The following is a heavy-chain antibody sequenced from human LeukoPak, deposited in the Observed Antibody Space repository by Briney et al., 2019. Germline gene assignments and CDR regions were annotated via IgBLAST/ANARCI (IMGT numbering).Heavy chain of an antibody. J-gene: IGHJ4*02. CDR1: GYIFTKYV. V-gene: IGHV1-3*01. CDR3: ARDDCGDTCYPGGY. CDR2: IKAGNGVT. Sequence: GASVKVCCTASGYIFTKYVVTWVRQAPGQRPEWMGWIKAGNGVTKYSQNLQARLTITRDTSASTVYMELSSLTSEDTALYYCARDDCGDTCYPGGYWGQGTLVTVSS. D-gene: IGHD2-21*01.